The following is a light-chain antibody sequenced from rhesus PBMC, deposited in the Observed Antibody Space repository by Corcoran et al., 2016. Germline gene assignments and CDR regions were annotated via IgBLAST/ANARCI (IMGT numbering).Light chain of an antibody. Sequence: DIQMTQSPSSLSASVGDTITNTCRASQSISSWLDWYPPKPGKAPKLLIYKAARLQSGVPSRFSGSGSGTDFTLTISSLQPEDFATYYCLQYSSSPFTFGPGTKLDIK. V-gene: IGKV1-22*01. CDR1: QSISSW. J-gene: IGKJ3*01. CDR2: KAA. CDR3: LQYSSSPFT.